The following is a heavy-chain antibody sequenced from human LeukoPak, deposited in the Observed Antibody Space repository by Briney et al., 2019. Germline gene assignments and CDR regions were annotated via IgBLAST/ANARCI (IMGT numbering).Heavy chain of an antibody. Sequence: SVKVSCKASGYTFTGYYMHWVRQAPGQGLEWMGRIIPILGIANYAQKFQGRVTITADKSTSTAYMELSSLRSEDTAVYYCARKGYYYDSSGFDYWGQGTLVTVSS. CDR3: ARKGYYYDSSGFDY. V-gene: IGHV1-69*02. D-gene: IGHD3-22*01. J-gene: IGHJ4*02. CDR1: GYTFTGYY. CDR2: IIPILGIA.